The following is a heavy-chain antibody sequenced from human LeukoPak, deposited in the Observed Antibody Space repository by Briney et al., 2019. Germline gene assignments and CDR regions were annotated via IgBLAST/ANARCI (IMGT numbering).Heavy chain of an antibody. J-gene: IGHJ1*01. CDR1: GFTFSSYW. CDR3: AKGLEQWLVLKYFQH. V-gene: IGHV3-7*03. CDR2: IKQDGSEK. D-gene: IGHD6-19*01. Sequence: AGSLRLSCAASGFTFSSYWMSWVRQAPGKGLEWVANIKQDGSEKYYVDSVKGRFTISRDNSKNTLYLQMNSLRAEDTAVYYCAKGLEQWLVLKYFQHWGQGTLVTVSS.